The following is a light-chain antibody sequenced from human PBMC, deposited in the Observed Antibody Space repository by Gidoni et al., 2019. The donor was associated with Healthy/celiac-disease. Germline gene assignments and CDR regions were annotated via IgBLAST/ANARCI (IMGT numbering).Light chain of an antibody. V-gene: IGLV2-14*01. CDR2: DGR. CDR1: SSDVGGYNY. Sequence: QSALTQPASVSGSPGQSITISCTGPSSDVGGYNYVSWDQQHPGKYPKLMIYDGRNRPSGVSNLFSGSKSGITASRTISGRQAEDEADYYCSSYTSSSTLVVFGGGTKLTVL. J-gene: IGLJ2*01. CDR3: SSYTSSSTLVV.